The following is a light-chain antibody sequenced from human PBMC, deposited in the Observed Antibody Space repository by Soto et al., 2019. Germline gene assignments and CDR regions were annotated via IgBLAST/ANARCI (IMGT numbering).Light chain of an antibody. CDR1: QSISSY. J-gene: IGKJ4*01. CDR2: AAS. V-gene: IGKV1-39*01. Sequence: DIQMTQSPSSLSASVGDRVTITCRASQSISSYLNWYQQKPGKAPKLLIYAASSLQSGVPSRFSGSGSGTDFTLTISCLQPEDFATYYCQQSYSTSPTFGGGTKVEIK. CDR3: QQSYSTSPT.